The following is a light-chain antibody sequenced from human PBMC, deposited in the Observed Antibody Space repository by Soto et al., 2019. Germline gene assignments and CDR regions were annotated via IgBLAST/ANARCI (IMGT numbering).Light chain of an antibody. J-gene: IGKJ5*01. CDR3: QQYDSSFSIT. Sequence: EIVMTQSPATLSVSPGERTTLSCRASQSVGNNLAWYQQKPGQAPRLLIYGAYTRATGIPARFSGSGSGTDFTLTISRLEPEDFAVYYCQQYDSSFSITFGQGTRLENK. CDR2: GAY. CDR1: QSVGNN. V-gene: IGKV3-15*01.